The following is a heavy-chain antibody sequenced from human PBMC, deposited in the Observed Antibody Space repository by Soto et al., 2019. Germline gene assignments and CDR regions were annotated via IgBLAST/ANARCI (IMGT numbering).Heavy chain of an antibody. CDR1: GFRFSDYS. CDR2: ISSSSFTI. V-gene: IGHV3-48*01. J-gene: IGHJ3*02. Sequence: QPGGSLRLSCAASGFRFSDYSMNWVRQAPGRGLEWVSYISSSSFTIHYADSVEGRFAISRDNAKNSLYLQMNSLRAEDMAVYYCAKDLVPKYRDDAFDIWGQGTMVTVSS. D-gene: IGHD6-6*01. CDR3: AKDLVPKYRDDAFDI.